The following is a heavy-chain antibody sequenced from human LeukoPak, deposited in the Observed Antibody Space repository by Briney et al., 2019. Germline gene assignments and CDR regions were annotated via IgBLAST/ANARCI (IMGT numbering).Heavy chain of an antibody. Sequence: GGSLRLSCAASGFTFSGRWMHWARQRPGKGLEWVANITPEGRRKNYADSVRGRFTISRDNARNSLYLHMDSLRADDTAVYYCVRDADWAFNFWGQGALV. CDR3: VRDADWAFNF. D-gene: IGHD3/OR15-3a*01. CDR2: ITPEGRRK. J-gene: IGHJ4*02. V-gene: IGHV3-7*03. CDR1: GFTFSGRW.